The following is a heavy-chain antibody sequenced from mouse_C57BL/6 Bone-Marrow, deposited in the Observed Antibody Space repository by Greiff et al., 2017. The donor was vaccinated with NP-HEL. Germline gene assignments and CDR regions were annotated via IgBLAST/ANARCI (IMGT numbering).Heavy chain of an antibody. CDR3: ESLGNYVGYFDY. Sequence: QVQLQQSGAELARPGASVKMSCKASGYTFTSYTMHWVKQRPGQGLDWIGYINPSSGYTKYNQKFKDKATLTADKASSTAYMQLSSLTSEDSAVYDCESLGNYVGYFDYWGQGTTLTVSS. CDR2: INPSSGYT. CDR1: GYTFTSYT. J-gene: IGHJ2*01. D-gene: IGHD2-1*01. V-gene: IGHV1-4*01.